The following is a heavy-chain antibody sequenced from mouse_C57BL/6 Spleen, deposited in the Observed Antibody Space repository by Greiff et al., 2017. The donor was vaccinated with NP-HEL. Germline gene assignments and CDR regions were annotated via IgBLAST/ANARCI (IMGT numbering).Heavy chain of an antibody. V-gene: IGHV5-9*01. CDR1: GFTFSSYT. CDR2: ISGGGGNT. CDR3: ARRYYGSSYHLYYARDY. J-gene: IGHJ4*01. D-gene: IGHD1-1*01. Sequence: DVKLVESGGGLVKPGGSLKLSCAASGFTFSSYTMSWVRQTPEKRLEWVATISGGGGNTYYPARVKGRFTISRDNAKNTLYLQMSSLRSEDTALYYCARRYYGSSYHLYYARDYWGQGTSVTVSS.